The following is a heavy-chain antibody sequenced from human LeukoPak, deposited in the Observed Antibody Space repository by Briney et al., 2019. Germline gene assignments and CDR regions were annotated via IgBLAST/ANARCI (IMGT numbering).Heavy chain of an antibody. CDR2: INPSGGST. CDR1: GYTFTSYY. D-gene: IGHD4-17*01. Sequence: ASVKVSCKASGYTFTSYYMHWVRQAPGQGLERMGRINPSGGSTSYAQKFQGRVTMTRDTSTSTVYMELSSLTSEDTAIYYCARGGHDYGDYGELDYWGQGALVTVSS. CDR3: ARGGHDYGDYGELDY. J-gene: IGHJ4*02. V-gene: IGHV1-46*01.